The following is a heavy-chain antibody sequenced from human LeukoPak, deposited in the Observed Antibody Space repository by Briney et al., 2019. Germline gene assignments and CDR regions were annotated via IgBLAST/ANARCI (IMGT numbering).Heavy chain of an antibody. CDR1: GFTFSSYG. J-gene: IGHJ3*02. CDR3: AKDSMAI. D-gene: IGHD5-24*01. Sequence: GRSLGLSCAASGFTFSSYGMHWVRQAPGKGLEWVAVISYDGSNKYYADSVKGRFTISRDNSKNTLYLQMNSLRAEDTAVYYCAKDSMAIWGQGTMVTVSS. CDR2: ISYDGSNK. V-gene: IGHV3-30*18.